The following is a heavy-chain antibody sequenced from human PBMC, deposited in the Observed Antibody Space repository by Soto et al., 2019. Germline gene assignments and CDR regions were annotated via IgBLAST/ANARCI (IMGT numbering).Heavy chain of an antibody. Sequence: EVQLLESGGGLVQPGGSLRLSCAASGFTFSSYAMSWVRQAPGKGLEWVSAISGSGVSTYYADSVKGRFTISRDNSNNTLYLKMSSLRAEDTAVFYCAKDSGYSYGYAAFDIWGQGTMVTVSS. D-gene: IGHD5-18*01. CDR3: AKDSGYSYGYAAFDI. CDR2: ISGSGVST. V-gene: IGHV3-23*01. CDR1: GFTFSSYA. J-gene: IGHJ3*02.